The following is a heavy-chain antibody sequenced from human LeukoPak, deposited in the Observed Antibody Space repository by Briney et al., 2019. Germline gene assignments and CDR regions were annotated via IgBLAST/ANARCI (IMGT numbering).Heavy chain of an antibody. CDR2: INPNSGGT. CDR1: GYTFTGYY. J-gene: IGHJ6*02. Sequence: ASVKVSYKASGYTFTGYYMHWVRQAPGQGLEWMGWINPNSGGTNYAQKFQGRVTMTRDTSISTAYMELSRLRSDDTAVYYCACLDYYYYGMDVWGQGTTVTVSS. CDR3: ACLDYYYYGMDV. V-gene: IGHV1-2*02. D-gene: IGHD5/OR15-5a*01.